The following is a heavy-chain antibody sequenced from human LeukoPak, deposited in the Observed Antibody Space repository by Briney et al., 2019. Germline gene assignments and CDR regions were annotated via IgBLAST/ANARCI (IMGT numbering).Heavy chain of an antibody. CDR3: ARDQGKDYYDSSGCDY. CDR2: ISAYNSNT. D-gene: IGHD3-22*01. J-gene: IGHJ4*02. CDR1: GYTFTSYG. V-gene: IGHV1-18*01. Sequence: ASVKVSCKASGYTFTSYGISWVRQAPGQGLEWMGWISAYNSNTNYAQKLQGRVTMTTDTSTSTAYMELRSLRSDDTAVYYCARDQGKDYYDSSGCDYWGQGTLVTVSS.